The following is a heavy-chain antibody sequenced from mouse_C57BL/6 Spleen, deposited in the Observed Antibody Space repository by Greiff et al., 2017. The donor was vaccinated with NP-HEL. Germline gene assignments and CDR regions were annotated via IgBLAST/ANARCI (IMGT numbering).Heavy chain of an antibody. Sequence: VQLQQSRPELVKPGASVKIPCKASGYTFTDYNMDWVKQSHGKSLEWIGDINPNNGGTIYNQKFKGKATLTVDKSSSTAYMELRSLTSEDTAVYYCARNYGLYYAMDYWGQGTSVTVSS. V-gene: IGHV1-18*01. D-gene: IGHD1-1*01. CDR3: ARNYGLYYAMDY. CDR2: INPNNGGT. J-gene: IGHJ4*01. CDR1: GYTFTDYN.